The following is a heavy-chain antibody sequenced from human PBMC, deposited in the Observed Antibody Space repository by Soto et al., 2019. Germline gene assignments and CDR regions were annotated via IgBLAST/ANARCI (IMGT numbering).Heavy chain of an antibody. CDR1: GYSFTSYG. J-gene: IGHJ4*02. CDR3: ARGIPAWYFDY. Sequence: ASVAVCCKASGYSFTSYGIIWVRQAPGQGLEWMGWISAYNGNTNYAQKLQGRVTMTTDTSTSTAYMELRSLRSDDTAVYYCARGIPAWYFDYWGQGTLVTVSS. V-gene: IGHV1-18*04. CDR2: ISAYNGNT.